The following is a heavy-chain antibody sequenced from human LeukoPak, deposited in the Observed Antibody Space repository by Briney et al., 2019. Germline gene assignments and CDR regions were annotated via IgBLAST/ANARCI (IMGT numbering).Heavy chain of an antibody. Sequence: SETLSLTCTVSGDSISSSFWGWIRQPPGKGLEWIASVHYTGITSYDPSLKSRVIVTVDTSRNQLSLKLISVTAADTAVYYCAKHDRYTLKYWGQGILVTVSS. CDR2: VHYTGIT. CDR3: AKHDRYTLKY. CDR1: GDSISSSF. J-gene: IGHJ4*02. D-gene: IGHD5-12*01. V-gene: IGHV4-59*08.